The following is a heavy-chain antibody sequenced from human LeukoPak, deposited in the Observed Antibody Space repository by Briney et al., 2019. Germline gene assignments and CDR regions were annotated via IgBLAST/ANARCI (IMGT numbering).Heavy chain of an antibody. J-gene: IGHJ3*02. Sequence: ASVKVSCKASRYTFTAYYIHWVRQAPGQGLEWMGWINPNSGGTNHAQKFQGRVTMTRDTSISTAYMDLTRLRSDDTAVYYCARVSPSDAFDIWGQGTMVIVSS. CDR1: RYTFTAYY. V-gene: IGHV1-2*02. CDR3: ARVSPSDAFDI. CDR2: INPNSGGT.